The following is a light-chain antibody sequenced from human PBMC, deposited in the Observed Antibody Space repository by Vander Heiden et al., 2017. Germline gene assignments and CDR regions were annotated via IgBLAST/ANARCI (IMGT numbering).Light chain of an antibody. Sequence: DIQMTQPPSSLSAFVGDSVTITCRASQSISRLLNWYEQKPGKAPKLLIYAASSLHSGVPSRFTGGGSGTDFTLTISSLQPEDFATYYCQQTYTMPWTFGQGTKVEIK. CDR3: QQTYTMPWT. CDR2: AAS. CDR1: QSISRL. V-gene: IGKV1-39*01. J-gene: IGKJ1*01.